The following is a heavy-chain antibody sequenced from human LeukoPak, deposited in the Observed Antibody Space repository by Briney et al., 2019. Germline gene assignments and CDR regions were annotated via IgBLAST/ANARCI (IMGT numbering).Heavy chain of an antibody. J-gene: IGHJ5*02. D-gene: IGHD6-19*01. V-gene: IGHV4-39*01. CDR2: VSYSGSA. CDR3: ARSSAVAGLT. CDR1: GDSMGSSYY. Sequence: PSETLSFTCTVSGDSMGSSYYWAWIRQPPGKGLEWIGSVSYSGSAYYNPSLKSRVIISVDTSKSQFSLRLSSVTAADTALYYCARSSAVAGLTWGQRALVTVSS.